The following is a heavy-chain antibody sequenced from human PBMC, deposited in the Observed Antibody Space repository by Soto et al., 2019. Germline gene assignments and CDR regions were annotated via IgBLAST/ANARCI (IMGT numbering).Heavy chain of an antibody. CDR1: GYTLTELS. D-gene: IGHD3-3*01. V-gene: IGHV1-24*01. Sequence: ASVKVSCKVSGYTLTELSMHWVRQAPGKGLEWMGGFDPEDGETIYAQKFQGRVTMTEDTSTDTAYMELSSLRSEDTAVHYCATLVVTIFGVAPFGFDPWGQGTLVTVSS. CDR3: ATLVVTIFGVAPFGFDP. CDR2: FDPEDGET. J-gene: IGHJ5*02.